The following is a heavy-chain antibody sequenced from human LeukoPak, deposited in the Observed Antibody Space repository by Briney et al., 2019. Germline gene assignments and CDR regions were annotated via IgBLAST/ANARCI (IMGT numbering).Heavy chain of an antibody. J-gene: IGHJ5*02. CDR1: GGSISSHH. Sequence: PSETLSLTCTVSGGSISSHHWSWIRQPPGKGLEWLGYIYYRGSTNYNPSLKSRVTLSIDTSKNQFSLKVSSVTAADTAVYYCARWVYSGSADNWFDPWGQGTLVTVSS. CDR2: IYYRGST. V-gene: IGHV4-59*11. CDR3: ARWVYSGSADNWFDP. D-gene: IGHD6-6*01.